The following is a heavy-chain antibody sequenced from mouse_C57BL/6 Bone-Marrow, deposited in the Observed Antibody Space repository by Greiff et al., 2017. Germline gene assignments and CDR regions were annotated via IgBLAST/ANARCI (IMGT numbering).Heavy chain of an antibody. D-gene: IGHD1-1*01. Sequence: EVKVVESGGGLVQPGGSLKLSCAASGFTFSDYYMYWVRQTPEKRLEWVAYISNGGGSTYYPDTVKGRFTISRDNPKNTLYLQMSRLKSEDTAMYYCARGIYYYGSSYPYWYFDVWGTGTTVTVSS. CDR2: ISNGGGST. CDR1: GFTFSDYY. CDR3: ARGIYYYGSSYPYWYFDV. V-gene: IGHV5-12*01. J-gene: IGHJ1*03.